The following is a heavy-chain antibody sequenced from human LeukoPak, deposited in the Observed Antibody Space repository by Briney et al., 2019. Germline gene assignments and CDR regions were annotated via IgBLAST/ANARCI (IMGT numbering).Heavy chain of an antibody. CDR2: IFYSGFT. D-gene: IGHD2-15*01. V-gene: IGHV4-59*08. CDR3: ARREYCGGTSCYSAALDF. J-gene: IGHJ4*02. CDR1: GGSISGYF. Sequence: SETLSLTCTVSGGSISGYFWGWIRQSPGKGLEWIGYIFYSGFTNYNPSLKGRVTISVDTSKNQFSLKLTSVTAADTAVYFCARREYCGGTSCYSAALDFWGQGILVTVSS.